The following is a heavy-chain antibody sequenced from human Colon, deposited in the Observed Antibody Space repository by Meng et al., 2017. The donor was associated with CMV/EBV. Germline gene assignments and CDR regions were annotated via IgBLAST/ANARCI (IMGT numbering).Heavy chain of an antibody. CDR3: ARGGLVYDYGEEYYYFYGIDV. Sequence: GSLRLSCAVSGGSFSSYYWSWIRETPGKGLEWIGAINHRGNTNYNLSLKSRTSISIDTSKNQFSLKLRSVTAADTAVYYCARGGLVYDYGEEYYYFYGIDVWAQGTTVTSP. CDR2: INHRGNT. CDR1: GGSFSSYY. V-gene: IGHV4-34*01. D-gene: IGHD3/OR15-3a*01. J-gene: IGHJ6*02.